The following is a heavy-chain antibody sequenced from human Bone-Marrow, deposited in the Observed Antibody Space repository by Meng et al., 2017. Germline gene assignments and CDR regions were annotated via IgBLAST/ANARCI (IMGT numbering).Heavy chain of an antibody. CDR1: GDSVSSNSAA. D-gene: IGHD3-10*01. CDR3: VRSHSGFLDY. Sequence: QVQLQQSGPGRVKPSQTLPLPCSISGDSVSSNSAAWNWIRQSPSRGLEWLGKTYYRSKWSNDYAVSVRSRITINPDTSKNQFSLQLNSVTPEDTAVYYCVRSHSGFLDYWGQGTLVTVSS. V-gene: IGHV6-1*01. J-gene: IGHJ4*02. CDR2: TYYRSKWSN.